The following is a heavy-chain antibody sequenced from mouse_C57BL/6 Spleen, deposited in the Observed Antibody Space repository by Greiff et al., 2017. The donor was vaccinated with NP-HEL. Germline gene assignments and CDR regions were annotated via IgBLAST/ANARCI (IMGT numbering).Heavy chain of an antibody. CDR2: IHPNSGST. V-gene: IGHV1-64*01. Sequence: VKLMESGAELVKPGASVKISCKASGYAFSSYWMNWVKQRPGQGLEWIGMIHPNSGSTNYNEKFKSKATLTVDKSSSTAYMQLSSLTSEDSAVYYCAPYSNYGYFDVWGTGTTVTVSS. D-gene: IGHD2-5*01. CDR3: APYSNYGYFDV. J-gene: IGHJ1*03. CDR1: GYAFSSYW.